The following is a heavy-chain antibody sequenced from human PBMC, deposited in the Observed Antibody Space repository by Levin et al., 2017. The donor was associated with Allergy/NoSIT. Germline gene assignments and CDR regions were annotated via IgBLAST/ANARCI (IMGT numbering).Heavy chain of an antibody. V-gene: IGHV1-18*01. CDR3: AREAPGYYGSGSYDADMWVIDY. J-gene: IGHJ4*02. CDR1: GYTFTSYG. CDR2: ISAYNGNT. Sequence: ASVKVSCKASGYTFTSYGISWVRQAPGQGLEWMGWISAYNGNTNYAQKLQGRVTMTTDTSTSTAYMELRSLRSDDTAVYYCAREAPGYYGSGSYDADMWVIDYWGQGTLVTVSS. D-gene: IGHD3-10*01.